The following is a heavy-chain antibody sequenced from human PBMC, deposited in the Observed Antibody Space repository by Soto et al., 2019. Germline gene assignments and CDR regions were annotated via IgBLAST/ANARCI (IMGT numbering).Heavy chain of an antibody. V-gene: IGHV4-31*03. J-gene: IGHJ1*01. CDR2: IYYSGRT. Sequence: QVQLQESGPGLVKPSQTLSLTCTVSGGSISSGGYYWSWIRQHPGKGLEWIGYIYYSGRTYYNPSLKSRVTISVDTSKNQCSLKLSSVTAADTAVYYCAIYDSSGSRGFQHWGQGTLVTVSS. D-gene: IGHD3-22*01. CDR3: AIYDSSGSRGFQH. CDR1: GGSISSGGYY.